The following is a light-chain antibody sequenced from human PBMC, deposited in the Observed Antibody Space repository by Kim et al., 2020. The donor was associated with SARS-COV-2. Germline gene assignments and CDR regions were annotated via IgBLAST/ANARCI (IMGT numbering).Light chain of an antibody. Sequence: EIVLTQSPGTLSLSPGERATLSCRASQSVSSSYLAWYQQKPGQAPRLLIYGASSRATGIPDRFSGSGSGTDFTLTISRLEPEDFAVYYCKQYGSSPLTFGAGTNVDIK. CDR1: QSVSSSY. J-gene: IGKJ4*01. CDR3: KQYGSSPLT. V-gene: IGKV3-20*01. CDR2: GAS.